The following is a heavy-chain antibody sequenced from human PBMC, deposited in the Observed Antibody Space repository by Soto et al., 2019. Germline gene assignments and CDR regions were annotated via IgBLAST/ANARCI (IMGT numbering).Heavy chain of an antibody. CDR3: ARGMEGGFWSINWFDP. CDR2: IYYSGST. CDR1: GGSISSYY. Sequence: SETLSLTCTVSGGSISSYYWSWIRQPPGKGLEWIGYIYYSGSTNYNPSLKSRVTISVDTSKNQFSLKLSSVTAADTAVYYCARGMEGGFWSINWFDPWGQGTLVTVSS. V-gene: IGHV4-59*01. J-gene: IGHJ5*02. D-gene: IGHD3-3*01.